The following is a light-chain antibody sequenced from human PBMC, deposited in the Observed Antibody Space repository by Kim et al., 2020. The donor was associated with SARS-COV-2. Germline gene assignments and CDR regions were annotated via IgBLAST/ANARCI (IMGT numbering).Light chain of an antibody. CDR1: QSLLYSDGNTY. Sequence: IVMTQTPLSSPVTLGQPASISCRSCQSLLYSDGNTYLSWLQQRTGQPPRLLIYEISNRFSGVPDRFRGSGAGTDFTLKISRVEAEYVGVYYCMQSKQLPLAFGGWTKVDI. CDR2: EIS. J-gene: IGKJ4*01. V-gene: IGKV2-24*01. CDR3: MQSKQLPLA.